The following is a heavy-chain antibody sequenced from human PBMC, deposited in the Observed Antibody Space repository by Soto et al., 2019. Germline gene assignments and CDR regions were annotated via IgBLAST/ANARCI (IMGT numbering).Heavy chain of an antibody. CDR1: GGSISHYY. V-gene: IGHV4-59*01. J-gene: IGHJ4*02. Sequence: SETLSLTCTVSGGSISHYYWNWIRQSPGKGLEWIGYIYSSGSTHYNPSLQNRVTISIDTSKNQVSLKVNSVTAADTAVYYCARDHPHSYGVYYFDYWGQGTPVTVS. CDR2: IYSSGST. CDR3: ARDHPHSYGVYYFDY. D-gene: IGHD5-18*01.